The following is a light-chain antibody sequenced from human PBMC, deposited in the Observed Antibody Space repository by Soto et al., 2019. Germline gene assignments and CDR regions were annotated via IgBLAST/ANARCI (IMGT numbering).Light chain of an antibody. CDR1: QSISSW. CDR3: QQYNSYPWT. CDR2: DAS. J-gene: IGKJ1*01. Sequence: DIHSTQSPSTLSSSLGDRVTITCRASQSISSWLAWYQQKPGKAPKLLIYDASSLESGVPSRFSGSGSGTEFTLTISSLQPDDFATYYCQQYNSYPWTFGQGTKVDIK. V-gene: IGKV1-5*01.